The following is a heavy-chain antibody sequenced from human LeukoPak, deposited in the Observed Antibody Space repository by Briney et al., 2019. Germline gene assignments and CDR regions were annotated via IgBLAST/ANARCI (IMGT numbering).Heavy chain of an antibody. Sequence: GGSLRLSCAASGFTLSNCAMHWVRQAPGKGLEWVAVISNVGINKFYADSVKGRFTISRDNSKNMLYLQMNSLRAEDTAVYYCARDIGYGDYVATSGADYWGQGTLVTVSS. J-gene: IGHJ4*02. CDR1: GFTLSNCA. V-gene: IGHV3-30-3*01. D-gene: IGHD4-17*01. CDR2: ISNVGINK. CDR3: ARDIGYGDYVATSGADY.